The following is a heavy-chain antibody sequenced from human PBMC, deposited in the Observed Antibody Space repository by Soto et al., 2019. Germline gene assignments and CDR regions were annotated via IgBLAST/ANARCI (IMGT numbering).Heavy chain of an antibody. V-gene: IGHV1-46*02. CDR1: GHTFYAFY. J-gene: IGHJ6*02. Sequence: VETSCKAFGHTFYAFYMHWVRQATGQGLEWVGVINPSGDGTSYAKKFEGRVIMTRDTSTSTVYMELSSLRSEDTAVYYLARVALGYDYADVWGQGTTGSFSS. CDR2: INPSGDGT. CDR3: ARVALGYDYADV. D-gene: IGHD4-17*01.